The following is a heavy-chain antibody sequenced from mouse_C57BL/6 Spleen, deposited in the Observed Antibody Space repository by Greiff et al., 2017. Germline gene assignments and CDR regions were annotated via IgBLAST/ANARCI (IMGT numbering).Heavy chain of an antibody. CDR2: IYPGDGDT. D-gene: IGHD3-3*01. Sequence: QVQLQQSGPELVKPGASVKISCKASGYAFSSSWMNWVKQRPGKGLEWIGRIYPGDGDTNYNGKFKGKAILTADKSSSTAYMELRSLTSEDSAVYYCTGTPGNFDGWGTGTTVTVSS. CDR1: GYAFSSSW. CDR3: TGTPGNFDG. J-gene: IGHJ1*03. V-gene: IGHV1-82*01.